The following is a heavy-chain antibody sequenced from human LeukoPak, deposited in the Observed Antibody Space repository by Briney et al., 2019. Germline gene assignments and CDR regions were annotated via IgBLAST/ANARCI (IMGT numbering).Heavy chain of an antibody. CDR2: ISGSGGST. D-gene: IGHD2-15*01. CDR1: GFTFSSYA. CDR3: AKGGGYYYYYYMDV. J-gene: IGHJ6*03. V-gene: IGHV3-23*01. Sequence: WGSLRLSCAASGFTFSSYAMSWVRQAPGKGLEWVSAISGSGGSTYYADSVKGRFTISRDNSKNTLYLQMNSLRAEDTAVYYCAKGGGYYYYYYMDVWGKGTTVTVSS.